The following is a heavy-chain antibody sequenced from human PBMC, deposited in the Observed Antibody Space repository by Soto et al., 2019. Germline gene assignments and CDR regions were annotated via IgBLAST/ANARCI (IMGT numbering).Heavy chain of an antibody. CDR3: AKDDGDSSGYYRALDYFDY. J-gene: IGHJ4*02. CDR2: ISGSGGST. CDR1: GFTFSSYA. Sequence: GGSLRLSCAASGFTFSSYAMSWVRQAPGKGLEWVSAISGSGGSTYYADSVKGRFTISRDNSKNTLYLQMNSLRAEDTAVYYCAKDDGDSSGYYRALDYFDYWGQGTLVTVSS. D-gene: IGHD3-22*01. V-gene: IGHV3-23*01.